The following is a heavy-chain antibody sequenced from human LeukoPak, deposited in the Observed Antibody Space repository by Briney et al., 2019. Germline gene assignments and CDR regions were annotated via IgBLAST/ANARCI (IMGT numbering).Heavy chain of an antibody. D-gene: IGHD1-1*01. CDR1: GYTFTSYD. CDR2: MNPNSGNT. Sequence: GASVKVSCKASGYTFTSYDINWVPQATGQGLEWMGWMNPNSGNTGYAQKFQGRVTITRNTSISTAYMELSSLRSEDTAEYYCARASTTDYGFDYWGQGTLVTVSS. CDR3: ARASTTDYGFDY. J-gene: IGHJ4*02. V-gene: IGHV1-8*03.